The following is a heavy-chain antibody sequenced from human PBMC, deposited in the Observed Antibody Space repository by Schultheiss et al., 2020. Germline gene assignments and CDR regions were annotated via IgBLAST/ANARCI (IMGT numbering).Heavy chain of an antibody. J-gene: IGHJ6*02. CDR1: GFTFSTYG. CDR3: ARDRVVELATVTQRRYYYYGMDV. V-gene: IGHV3-33*01. CDR2: IWYDGSNK. D-gene: IGHD4-17*01. Sequence: GGSLRLSCAASGFTFSTYGMHWVRQAPGKGLEWVAVIWYDGSNKYYADSVKGRFTISRDNSKHTLYLQMNSLRAEDTAVYYCARDRVVELATVTQRRYYYYGMDVWGQGTTVTVSS.